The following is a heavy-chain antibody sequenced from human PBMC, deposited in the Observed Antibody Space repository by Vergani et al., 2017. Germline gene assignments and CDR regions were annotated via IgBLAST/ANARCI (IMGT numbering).Heavy chain of an antibody. J-gene: IGHJ4*02. CDR2: IYYSGST. V-gene: IGHV4-39*01. CDR1: GGSISSSSYY. CDR3: ARVVSTNSRIAVAGKLDY. Sequence: QPQLQESGPGLVKPSETLSLTCTVSGGSISSSSYYWGWIRQPPGKGLEWIGSIYYSGSTYYNPSLKSRVTISVDTSKNQFSLKLSSVTAADTAVYYCARVVSTNSRIAVAGKLDYWGQGTLVTVSS. D-gene: IGHD6-19*01.